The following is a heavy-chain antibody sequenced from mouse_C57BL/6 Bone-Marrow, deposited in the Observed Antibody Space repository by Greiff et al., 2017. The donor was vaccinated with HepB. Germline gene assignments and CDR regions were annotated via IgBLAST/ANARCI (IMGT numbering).Heavy chain of an antibody. Sequence: QVQLKESGPGLVQPSQSLSITCTVSGFSLTSYGVHWVRQSPGKGLEWLGVIWSGGSTDYNAAFISRLSISKDNSKSQVFFKMNSLQADDTAIYYCASLLLWLRRDYAMDYWGQGTSVTVSS. J-gene: IGHJ4*01. CDR2: IWSGGST. V-gene: IGHV2-2*01. D-gene: IGHD2-2*01. CDR1: GFSLTSYG. CDR3: ASLLLWLRRDYAMDY.